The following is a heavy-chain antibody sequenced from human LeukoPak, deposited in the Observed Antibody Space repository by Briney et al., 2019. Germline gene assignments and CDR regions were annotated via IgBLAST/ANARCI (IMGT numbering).Heavy chain of an antibody. J-gene: IGHJ5*02. CDR3: ARLTYSNNWYFRRGLDNWFDP. CDR1: GGSFSGYY. CDR2: INHSGSA. D-gene: IGHD6-13*01. V-gene: IGHV4-34*01. Sequence: SETLSLTCAVYGGSFSGYYWSWIRQPPGKGLEWIGEINHSGSANYNPSLKSRVTISVDASKSQFSLRLSSVTAADTAVYYCARLTYSNNWYFRRGLDNWFDPWGQGTLVTVSS.